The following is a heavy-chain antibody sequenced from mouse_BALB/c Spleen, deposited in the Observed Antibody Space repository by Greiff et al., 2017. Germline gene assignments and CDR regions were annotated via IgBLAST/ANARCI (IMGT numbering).Heavy chain of an antibody. CDR3: AREGNYTYAMDY. Sequence: EVKLEESGGGLVQPGGSLNLSCAASGFDFSRYWMSWARQAPGKGQEWIGEINPGSSTINYTPSLKDKFIISRDNAKNTLYLQMSKVRSEDTALYYCAREGNYTYAMDYWGQGTSVTVSS. J-gene: IGHJ4*01. CDR2: INPGSSTI. CDR1: GFDFSRYW. V-gene: IGHV4-2*02. D-gene: IGHD2-1*01.